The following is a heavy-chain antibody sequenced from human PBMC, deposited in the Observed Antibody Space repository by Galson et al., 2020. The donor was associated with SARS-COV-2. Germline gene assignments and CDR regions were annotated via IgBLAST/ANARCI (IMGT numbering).Heavy chain of an antibody. CDR2: LKLDGSEK. CDR3: VKDSHPAEAGLDY. CDR1: GFTFRNYW. D-gene: IGHD6-19*01. Sequence: QLGESLKISCAASGFTFRNYWMSWVRQAPGKGLEWVANLKLDGSEKYYVDSVKGRFTISRDNAKNSLYLQMNSLRAEDTAVYYCVKDSHPAEAGLDYWGQGALVTVSS. V-gene: IGHV3-7*01. J-gene: IGHJ4*02.